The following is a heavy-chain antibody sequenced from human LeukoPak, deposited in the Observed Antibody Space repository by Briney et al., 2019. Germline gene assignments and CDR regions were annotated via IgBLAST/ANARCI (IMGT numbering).Heavy chain of an antibody. D-gene: IGHD3-3*01. CDR1: GFTFSSYW. CDR3: ARGDDFWSGYYGIDY. J-gene: IGHJ4*02. V-gene: IGHV3-74*01. CDR2: CNSDGGTT. Sequence: GGSLRLSCAASGFTFSSYWMHWVRHVPGKGLVWVSRCNSDGGTTTYADSVKGRFTISRDSAKNTLYLQMNSLRAGDTAVYYCARGDDFWSGYYGIDYWGQGTLVTVSS.